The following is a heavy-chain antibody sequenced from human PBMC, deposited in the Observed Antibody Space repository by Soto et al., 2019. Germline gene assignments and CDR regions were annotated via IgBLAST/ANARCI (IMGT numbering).Heavy chain of an antibody. CDR1: GGTFSSYA. CDR2: IIPIFGTA. J-gene: IGHJ6*02. V-gene: IGHV1-69*01. CDR3: ARERQQLVRGYYYYYGMDV. D-gene: IGHD6-13*01. Sequence: VSCKASGGTFSSYAISWVRQAPGQGLEWMGGIIPIFGTANYAQKFQGRVTITADESTSTAYMELSSLRSEDTAVYYCARERQQLVRGYYYYYGMDVWGQGTTVTVSS.